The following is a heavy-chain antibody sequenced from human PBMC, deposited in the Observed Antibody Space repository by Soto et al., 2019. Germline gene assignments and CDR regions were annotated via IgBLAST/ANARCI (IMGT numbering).Heavy chain of an antibody. Sequence: SATMSLTCTVPGGSISISSYYWGWSRPPPGKGLEWIGSIYYSGSTYYNPSLKSRVTISVDTSKDQFSLRLSSVTAADTAVYYCRGYFSYYYYGMDVWGQGTTVTVSS. J-gene: IGHJ6*02. CDR3: RGYFSYYYYGMDV. D-gene: IGHD3-22*01. CDR1: GGSISISSYY. V-gene: IGHV4-39*01. CDR2: IYYSGST.